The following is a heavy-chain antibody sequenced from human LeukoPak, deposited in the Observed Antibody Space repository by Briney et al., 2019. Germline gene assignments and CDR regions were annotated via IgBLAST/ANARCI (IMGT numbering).Heavy chain of an antibody. D-gene: IGHD6-13*01. J-gene: IGHJ4*02. CDR3: ARAHAWYGSRDY. CDR2: INAGNGNT. Sequence: ASVKVSCKASGYTFTSYAMHWVRQAPGQRLEWMGWINAGNGNTKYSQKFQGRVTFTRDTSASTAYMELSSLRSEDTAVYYCARAHAWYGSRDYWGQGTLVTVSS. V-gene: IGHV1-3*01. CDR1: GYTFTSYA.